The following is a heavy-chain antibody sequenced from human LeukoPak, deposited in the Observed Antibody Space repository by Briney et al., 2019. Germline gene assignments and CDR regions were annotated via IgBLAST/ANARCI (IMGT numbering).Heavy chain of an antibody. J-gene: IGHJ5*02. D-gene: IGHD6-19*01. CDR1: GFTFSSYD. CDR2: ISYDGSNK. V-gene: IGHV3-30*04. Sequence: GRSLRLSCAASGFTFSSYDMHWVREAPGKGLEWVAVISYDGSNKYYADSVKGRFTISRDNSKNTLYLQMNSLRAEDTAVYYCARARLGIAVAGGHNWFDPWGQGTLVTVSS. CDR3: ARARLGIAVAGGHNWFDP.